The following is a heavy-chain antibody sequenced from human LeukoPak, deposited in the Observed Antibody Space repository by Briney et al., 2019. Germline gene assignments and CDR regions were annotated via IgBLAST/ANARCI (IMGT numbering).Heavy chain of an antibody. D-gene: IGHD1-1*01. CDR2: INHSGST. V-gene: IGHV4-34*01. J-gene: IGHJ4*02. CDR3: ARSYNWNDFDY. Sequence: SETLSLTCAVYVGSFSGYYWSWIRQPPGKGLEWIGEINHSGSTNYNSSLKSRVTISVDTSKNQFSLKLSSVTAADTAVYYCARSYNWNDFDYWGQGTLVTVSS. CDR1: VGSFSGYY.